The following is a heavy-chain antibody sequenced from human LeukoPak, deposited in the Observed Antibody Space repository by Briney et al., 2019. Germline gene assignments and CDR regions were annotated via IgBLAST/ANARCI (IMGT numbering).Heavy chain of an antibody. D-gene: IGHD6-13*01. J-gene: IGHJ4*02. CDR2: INPNSGGT. CDR3: ARGSTLAAPGAVPNDY. V-gene: IGHV1-2*02. Sequence: ASVKVSCKASGYTFTGYYMHWVRQAPGQGLEWMGWINPNSGGTNYAYNFQGRITMTRDTSISTAYMELTSLKADDTAVYFCARGSTLAAPGAVPNDYWGQGTLVTVSS. CDR1: GYTFTGYY.